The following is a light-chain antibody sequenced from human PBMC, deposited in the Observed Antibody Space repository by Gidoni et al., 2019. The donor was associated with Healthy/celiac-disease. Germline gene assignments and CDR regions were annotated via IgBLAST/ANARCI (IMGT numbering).Light chain of an antibody. J-gene: IGKJ2*01. CDR1: QSISSY. CDR3: QQSYSSMYT. V-gene: IGKV1-39*01. CDR2: AAS. Sequence: DIQMTQSPSSLSASVGDRVTITCRASQSISSYLNWYQQKPGKAPKLLLYAASSLQSGVPSSFSGSGSGTDFTLTISRLQPEDFATYYCQQSYSSMYTFGQGTKLEIK.